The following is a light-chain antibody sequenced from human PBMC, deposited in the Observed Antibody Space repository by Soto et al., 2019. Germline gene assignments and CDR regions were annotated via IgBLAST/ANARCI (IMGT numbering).Light chain of an antibody. V-gene: IGKV4-1*01. CDR1: QSVLYSSNNKNY. Sequence: DFVMTQSPDSLAVSAGERATINCKSSQSVLYSSNNKNYLAWYQQKPGQPPKLLIYWASTRESGVPDRFSGSGSGTDFTLTISSLQAEDVAVYYCQQYYSTPWTFGQGTKVDIK. CDR3: QQYYSTPWT. J-gene: IGKJ1*01. CDR2: WAS.